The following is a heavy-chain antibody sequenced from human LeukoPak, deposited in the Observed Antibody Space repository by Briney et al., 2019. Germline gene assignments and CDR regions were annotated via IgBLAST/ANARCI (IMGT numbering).Heavy chain of an antibody. V-gene: IGHV1-8*03. D-gene: IGHD3-22*01. CDR3: ARGRSSGYLDY. CDR1: VYTFTSYD. CDR2: MNPNSGNT. Sequence: GASVTVSCKASVYTFTSYDINWVRQATGQGLEWMGWMNPNSGNTGYAQKFQGRVTITRNTSISTAYMELSSLRSEDTAVYYCARGRSSGYLDYWGQGTLVTVSS. J-gene: IGHJ4*02.